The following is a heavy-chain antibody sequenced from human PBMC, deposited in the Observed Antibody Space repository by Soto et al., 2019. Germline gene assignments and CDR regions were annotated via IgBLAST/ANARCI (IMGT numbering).Heavy chain of an antibody. CDR1: GGTFSSYA. Sequence: QVQLVQSGAEVKKPGSSVKVSCKSSGGTFSSYAISWVRQAPGQGLEWMGGIIPIFGTANYAQKFQGRVTITADKATSTAYMELSSLRSEDTAVYYCARAAAVAGTAAFDIWGQGTMVTVSS. V-gene: IGHV1-69*06. D-gene: IGHD6-19*01. CDR2: IIPIFGTA. CDR3: ARAAAVAGTAAFDI. J-gene: IGHJ3*02.